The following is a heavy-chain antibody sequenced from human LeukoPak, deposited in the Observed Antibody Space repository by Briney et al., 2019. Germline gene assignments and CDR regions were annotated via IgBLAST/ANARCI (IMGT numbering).Heavy chain of an antibody. CDR3: ARDRRYSSGWYGIYY. V-gene: IGHV4-59*01. CDR2: IYYSGST. J-gene: IGHJ4*02. D-gene: IGHD6-19*01. Sequence: SETLSLTCTVSGGSISSYYWSWIRQPPGKGLEWIGYIYYSGSTNYNPSLKSRVTISVDTSKNQFSLKLSSVIAADTAVYYCARDRRYSSGWYGIYYWGQGTLVIVSS. CDR1: GGSISSYY.